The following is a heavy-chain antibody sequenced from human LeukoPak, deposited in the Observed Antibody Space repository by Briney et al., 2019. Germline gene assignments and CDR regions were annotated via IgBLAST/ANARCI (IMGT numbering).Heavy chain of an antibody. CDR3: AKGPYLGYCSGGSCYGHDYFDY. Sequence: GGSLRLSCAASGFTFSSYAMSWVRQAPGKGLEWVSAISGSGGSTYYADSVKGRFTISRDNSKNTLYLQMNSLRAEDTAVYYCAKGPYLGYCSGGSCYGHDYFDYWGQGTLVTVSS. V-gene: IGHV3-23*01. J-gene: IGHJ4*02. D-gene: IGHD2-15*01. CDR1: GFTFSSYA. CDR2: ISGSGGST.